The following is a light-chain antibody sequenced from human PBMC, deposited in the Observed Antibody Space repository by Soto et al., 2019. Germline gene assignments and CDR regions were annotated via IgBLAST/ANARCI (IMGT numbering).Light chain of an antibody. CDR1: QSDSSY. CDR2: GTS. V-gene: IGKV3-20*01. J-gene: IGKJ5*01. Sequence: EIVLTQSPATLSLSPGERATLSCRASQSDSSYLAWYQQKPGQAPRLLIYGTSSRATGIPDRFSGSGSGTDFTLTISGLEPEDFAVYYCQQYGNSPITFGQGTRLEIK. CDR3: QQYGNSPIT.